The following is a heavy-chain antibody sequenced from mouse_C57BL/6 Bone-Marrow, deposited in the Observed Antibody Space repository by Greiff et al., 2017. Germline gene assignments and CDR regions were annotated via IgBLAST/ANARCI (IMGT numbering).Heavy chain of an antibody. CDR3: AREVSSGYYAMDY. CDR2: IDPSDSYT. Sequence: VQLQQPGAELVMPGASVKLSCKASGYTFTSYWMHWVKQRPGQGLEWIGEIDPSDSYTNYNQKFKGKSTLPVDKSSSAAYMQLSSLTSEDSAVYYCAREVSSGYYAMDYWGQGTSVTVSS. V-gene: IGHV1-69*01. J-gene: IGHJ4*01. CDR1: GYTFTSYW. D-gene: IGHD3-2*02.